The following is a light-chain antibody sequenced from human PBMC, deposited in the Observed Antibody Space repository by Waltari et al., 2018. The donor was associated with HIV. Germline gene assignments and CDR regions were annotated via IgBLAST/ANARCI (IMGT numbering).Light chain of an antibody. CDR3: QSRDSSGSYV. J-gene: IGLJ1*01. CDR2: KDS. CDR1: ALATQY. Sequence: SYELKQPPSVSVSPGQTATITCSGDALATQYGFWYQQKAGHAPLVIIYKDSERPSGIPERISGSSSGTTVTLTIREVQAEDEADYYCQSRDSSGSYVFGSGTKVTVL. V-gene: IGLV3-25*03.